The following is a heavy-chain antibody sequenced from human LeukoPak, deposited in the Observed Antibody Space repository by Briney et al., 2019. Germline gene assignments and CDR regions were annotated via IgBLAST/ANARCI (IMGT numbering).Heavy chain of an antibody. Sequence: ASVKVSCKASGYTLTGYYMHWVRQAPGQGLEWMGRINPNSGGTNYAQKFQGRVTMTRDTSISTAYMELSRLRSDDTAVYYCARDRGSSGPNRFDYWGQGTLVTVSS. CDR3: ARDRGSSGPNRFDY. CDR2: INPNSGGT. J-gene: IGHJ4*02. V-gene: IGHV1-2*06. D-gene: IGHD6-19*01. CDR1: GYTLTGYY.